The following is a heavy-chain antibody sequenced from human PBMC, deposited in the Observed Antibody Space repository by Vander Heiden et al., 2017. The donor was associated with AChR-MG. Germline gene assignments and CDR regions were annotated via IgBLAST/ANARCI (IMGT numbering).Heavy chain of an antibody. J-gene: IGHJ5*02. CDR3: ARGMWYYYGSGSYLRESAHNWFDP. D-gene: IGHD3-10*01. CDR1: GGSFSGYY. CDR2: INHSGST. Sequence: QVQLQQWGAGLLKPSETLSLTCAVYGGSFSGYYSRGIRQPPGKGLEWIGEINHSGSTNYHPSLKSRVTISVDTSKNQFSLKLSSVTAADTAVYYCARGMWYYYGSGSYLRESAHNWFDPWGQGTLVTVSS. V-gene: IGHV4-34*01.